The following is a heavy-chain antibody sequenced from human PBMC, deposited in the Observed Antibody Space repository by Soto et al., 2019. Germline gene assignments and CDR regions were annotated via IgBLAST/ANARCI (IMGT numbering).Heavy chain of an antibody. V-gene: IGHV1-18*01. CDR3: ARDLRGYYDSSGRFDY. CDR2: ISAYNGNT. CDR1: GYTFTSYG. Sequence: ASVKVSCKASGYTFTSYGISWVRQAPGQGLEWMGWISAYNGNTNYAQKLQGRVTMTTDTSTSTAYMELRSLRSDDTAVYYCARDLRGYYDSSGRFDYWGQGTLVTVS. D-gene: IGHD3-22*01. J-gene: IGHJ4*02.